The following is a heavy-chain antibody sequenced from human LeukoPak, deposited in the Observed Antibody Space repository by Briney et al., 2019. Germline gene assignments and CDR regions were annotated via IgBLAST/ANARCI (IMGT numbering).Heavy chain of an antibody. Sequence: PSETLSLTCTVSGGSVSNYYWSWIRQSPGKGLEWIGYIYYTEPSYNPSLKSRVTISADTSKNQFSLKLYSVTAADTAVYYCATRKLGNDYWGQGTLVTVSS. CDR2: IYYTEP. V-gene: IGHV4-59*02. J-gene: IGHJ4*02. CDR3: ATRKLGNDY. CDR1: GGSVSNYY. D-gene: IGHD7-27*01.